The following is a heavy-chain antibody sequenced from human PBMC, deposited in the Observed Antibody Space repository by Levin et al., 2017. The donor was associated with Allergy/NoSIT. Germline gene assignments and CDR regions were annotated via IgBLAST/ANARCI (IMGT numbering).Heavy chain of an antibody. D-gene: IGHD3-3*01. CDR2: ISGSGGST. V-gene: IGHV3-23*01. CDR1: GFTFSSYA. J-gene: IGHJ3*02. CDR3: AKVPTPSRFLEWEAGAFDI. Sequence: GGSLRLSCAASGFTFSSYAMSWVRQAPGKGLEWVSAISGSGGSTYYADSVKGRFTISRDNSKNTLYLQMNSLRAEDTAVYYCAKVPTPSRFLEWEAGAFDIWGQGTMVTVSS.